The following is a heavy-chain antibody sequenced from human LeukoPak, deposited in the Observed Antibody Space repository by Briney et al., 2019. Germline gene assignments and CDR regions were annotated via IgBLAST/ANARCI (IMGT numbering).Heavy chain of an antibody. CDR3: ARDLYCLSCSDAFDI. J-gene: IGHJ3*02. V-gene: IGHV4-61*02. CDR2: IYTSGST. CDR1: GGSISSGSYY. D-gene: IGHD2-2*01. Sequence: PSETLSLTCTVSGGSISSGSYYWSWIRQPAGKGLEWIGRIYTSGSTNYNPSLKSRVTMSVDTSKNQFSLKLSSVTAADTAVYYCARDLYCLSCSDAFDIWGQGTMVTVSS.